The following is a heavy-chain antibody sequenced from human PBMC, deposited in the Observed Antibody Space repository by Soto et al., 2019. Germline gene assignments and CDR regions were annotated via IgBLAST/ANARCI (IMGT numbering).Heavy chain of an antibody. J-gene: IGHJ4*02. Sequence: QVQLQESGPGLVKPSETLSLTCTVSGGSISSYYWSWIRQPPGKGLEWIGYIYYSGSTNYNPSLKSRVTISVDTSKNQFSLKLSSVTAADTAVYYCARIAAAGSRGFDYWGQGTLVIVSS. CDR1: GGSISSYY. CDR2: IYYSGST. D-gene: IGHD6-13*01. CDR3: ARIAAAGSRGFDY. V-gene: IGHV4-59*01.